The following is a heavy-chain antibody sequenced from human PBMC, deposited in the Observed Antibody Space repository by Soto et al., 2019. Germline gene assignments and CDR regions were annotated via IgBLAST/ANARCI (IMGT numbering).Heavy chain of an antibody. CDR1: GFTFSNYA. CDR2: ISGSGGST. V-gene: IGHV3-23*01. CDR3: ARRSSGWYFDY. Sequence: EVQLLEPGGGLVQPGGSLRLSCAAPGFTFSNYAMNWVRRAPGKGLAWVSVISGSGGSTYYADSVKGRFTISRDNSKNTLYLQMNSLRGEDTAVYYCARRSSGWYFDYWGQGTLVTVSS. D-gene: IGHD6-19*01. J-gene: IGHJ4*02.